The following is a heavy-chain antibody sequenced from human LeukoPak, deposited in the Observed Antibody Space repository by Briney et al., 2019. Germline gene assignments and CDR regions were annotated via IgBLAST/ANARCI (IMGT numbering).Heavy chain of an antibody. D-gene: IGHD2-8*01. CDR3: ARKLMSSRRFEY. CDR2: INTDGGST. CDR1: GFPFSSYW. Sequence: GGSLRLSCAASGFPFSSYWMHWVRQAPGKGLVWVSRINTDGGSTNYAEAVKGRFTISRDNSDNTVFLQMESVRPDDTAVYYCARKLMSSRRFEYWGQGTLVTVSS. V-gene: IGHV3-74*01. J-gene: IGHJ4*02.